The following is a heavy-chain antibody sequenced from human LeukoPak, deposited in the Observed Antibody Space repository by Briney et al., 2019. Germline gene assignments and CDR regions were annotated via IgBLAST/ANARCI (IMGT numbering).Heavy chain of an antibody. V-gene: IGHV1-2*06. CDR1: GYTFTGYY. D-gene: IGHD3-22*01. J-gene: IGHJ4*02. CDR2: INPNRGGT. CDR3: ARGNSDSSDY. Sequence: GAPVKVSCKASGYTFTGYYMHWVRQAPGQGLEWMGRINPNRGGTNYAQKFQGRVTMTRDKSISTAYMELSRLRSDDTAVYYCARGNSDSSDYWGQGTLVTVSS.